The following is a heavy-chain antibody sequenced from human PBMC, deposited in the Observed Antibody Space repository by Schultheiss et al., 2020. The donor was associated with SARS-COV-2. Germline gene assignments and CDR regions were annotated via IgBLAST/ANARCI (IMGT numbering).Heavy chain of an antibody. V-gene: IGHV4-59*02. CDR1: GASVSNDY. CDR2: IYNSGTT. J-gene: IGHJ4*02. CDR3: ARDRSGSSLFDS. Sequence: SETLSLTCTVSGASVSNDYWSWIRQPPGRELEWFGYIYNSGTTHYNPSLKSRVTMSVDTSKNQFSLKLSSVTAADTAVYYCARDRSGSSLFDSWGQGTLVTVSS. D-gene: IGHD1-26*01.